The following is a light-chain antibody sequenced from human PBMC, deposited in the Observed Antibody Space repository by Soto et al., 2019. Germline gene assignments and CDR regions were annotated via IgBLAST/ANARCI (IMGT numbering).Light chain of an antibody. V-gene: IGKV3-15*01. CDR1: EGVSTN. J-gene: IGKJ4*01. Sequence: EIVMTQSPATLSVSPGERATLSCRASEGVSTNLTWYQQKPGQGPRLLIYGAFIRATGIPARFSGSGSETEFTLTISSLQSEDFAVYYCQQYNTWFTFGGGSKVET. CDR2: GAF. CDR3: QQYNTWFT.